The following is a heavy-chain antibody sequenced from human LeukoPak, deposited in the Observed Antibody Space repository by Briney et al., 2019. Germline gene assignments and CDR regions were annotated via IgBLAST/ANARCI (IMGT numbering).Heavy chain of an antibody. Sequence: GGSLRLSCAASGFTFDDYAMHWVRQAPGKGLEWVSGISWNSGSIGYADSVKGRFTISRDNAKNSLYLQMNSLRAEDTALYYCAKDIGYYDSSGYYSDAFDTWGQGTMVTVSS. V-gene: IGHV3-9*01. CDR1: GFTFDDYA. J-gene: IGHJ3*02. D-gene: IGHD3-22*01. CDR3: AKDIGYYDSSGYYSDAFDT. CDR2: ISWNSGSI.